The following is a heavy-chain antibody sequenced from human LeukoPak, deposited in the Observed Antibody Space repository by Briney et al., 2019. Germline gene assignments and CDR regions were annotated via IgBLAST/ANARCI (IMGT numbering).Heavy chain of an antibody. CDR3: ARDLWQWLVRVSGSWFDP. Sequence: ASVKVSCKASGYTFTSYYMHWVRQAPGQGLEWMGIINPSGGSTSYAQRFQGRVTMTRDTSTSTVYMELSSLRSEDTAVYYCARDLWQWLVRVSGSWFDPWGQGTLVTVSS. CDR2: INPSGGST. D-gene: IGHD6-19*01. J-gene: IGHJ5*02. V-gene: IGHV1-46*01. CDR1: GYTFTSYY.